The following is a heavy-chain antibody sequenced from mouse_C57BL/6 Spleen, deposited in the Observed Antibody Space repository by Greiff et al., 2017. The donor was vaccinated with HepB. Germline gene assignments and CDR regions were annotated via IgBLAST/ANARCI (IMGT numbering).Heavy chain of an antibody. CDR3: ARAPYYYGTSYAAMDY. Sequence: QVQLQQPGAELVRPGTSVKLSCKASGYTFTSYWMHWVKQRPGQGLEWIGVIDPSDSYTNYNQKFKGKATLTVDTSSSTAYMQLSSLTSEDSAVYYCARAPYYYGTSYAAMDYWGQGTSVTVSS. D-gene: IGHD1-1*01. CDR2: IDPSDSYT. V-gene: IGHV1-59*01. CDR1: GYTFTSYW. J-gene: IGHJ4*01.